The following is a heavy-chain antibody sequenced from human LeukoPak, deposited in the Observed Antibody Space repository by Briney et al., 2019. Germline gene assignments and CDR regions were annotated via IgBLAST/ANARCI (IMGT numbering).Heavy chain of an antibody. CDR1: GGTFSSYA. J-gene: IGHJ2*01. V-gene: IGHV1-69*01. CDR2: IIPIFGTA. CDR3: ARGNTMIVVVKHGDWYFDL. D-gene: IGHD3-22*01. Sequence: SVKVSCKASGGTFSSYAISWVRQAPGQGLEWMGGIIPIFGTANYAQKFQGRVTITADEPTSTAYMELSSLRSEDTAVYYCARGNTMIVVVKHGDWYFDLWGRGTLVTVSS.